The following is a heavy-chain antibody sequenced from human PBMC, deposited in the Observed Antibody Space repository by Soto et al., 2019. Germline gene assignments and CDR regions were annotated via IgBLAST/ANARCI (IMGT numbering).Heavy chain of an antibody. D-gene: IGHD3-10*01. CDR1: GVSVTSGSYY. J-gene: IGHJ4*02. CDR2: IHYTGIT. CDR3: ARDFRGLGIRRHVDY. V-gene: IGHV4-61*03. Sequence: QVQLQESGPGLVKPSETLSLTCSVSGVSVTSGSYYWTWIRQPPGKGLEWIGYIHYTGITTYNPSLNSRVSMSIDTSKRLFSLNMISVTAADTAVYYCARDFRGLGIRRHVDYWGQGTPVTVSS.